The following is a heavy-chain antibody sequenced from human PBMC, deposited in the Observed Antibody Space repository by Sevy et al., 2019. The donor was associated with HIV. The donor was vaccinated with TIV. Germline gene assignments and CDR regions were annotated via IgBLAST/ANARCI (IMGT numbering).Heavy chain of an antibody. CDR1: GFTFSDYY. CDR3: ARDHVKDGDLGDYYYFAMDV. Sequence: GGSLRLSCVASGFTFSDYYMSWIRQAPGKGLEWVSYISGSDGAIYYADSVKGRFTISRDNTKNSLYLQMTSLTAEDTAVYYCARDHVKDGDLGDYYYFAMDVWGQGTTVTASS. D-gene: IGHD4-17*01. CDR2: ISGSDGAI. V-gene: IGHV3-11*01. J-gene: IGHJ6*02.